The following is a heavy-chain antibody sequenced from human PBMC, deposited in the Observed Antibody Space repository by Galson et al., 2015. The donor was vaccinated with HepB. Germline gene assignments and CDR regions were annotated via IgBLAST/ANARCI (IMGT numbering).Heavy chain of an antibody. D-gene: IGHD3-22*01. J-gene: IGHJ3*02. CDR1: GFTLSSNY. CDR3: ARGGDNSAYYWASDI. Sequence: SLRLSCAASGFTLSSNYMIWVRQAPGKGLEWLSLNYSDGSTHYADSVKGRFIISRDNSRNTLYLQMNSLRAEDTAVYYCARGGDNSAYYWASDIWGQGTMVIVSS. CDR2: NYSDGST. V-gene: IGHV3-53*01.